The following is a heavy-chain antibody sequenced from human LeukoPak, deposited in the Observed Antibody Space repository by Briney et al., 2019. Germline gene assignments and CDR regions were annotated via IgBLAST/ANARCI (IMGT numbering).Heavy chain of an antibody. Sequence: SETLSLTCTVSGYSISSGYYWGWIRPPPGEGLEWIGSIYHSGSTYYNPSLKSRVTISVDTSKNQFSLKLSSVTAADTDVYYCARGIAVAGNWFDPWGQGTLVTVSS. CDR1: GYSISSGYY. CDR3: ARGIAVAGNWFDP. D-gene: IGHD6-19*01. J-gene: IGHJ5*02. CDR2: IYHSGST. V-gene: IGHV4-38-2*02.